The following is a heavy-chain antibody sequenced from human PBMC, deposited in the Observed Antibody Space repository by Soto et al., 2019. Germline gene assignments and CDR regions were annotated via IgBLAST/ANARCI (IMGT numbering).Heavy chain of an antibody. CDR2: ISAYNGNT. CDR1: GYTFTSYG. CDR3: ARYLPYYYGMDV. J-gene: IGHJ6*02. V-gene: IGHV1-18*01. Sequence: GSSVKVSCKASGYTFTSYGISWVRQAPGQGLEWMGWISAYNGNTNYAQKLQGRVTMTTDTSTSTAYMELRSLRSDDTDVYSCARYLPYYYGMDVWGQGTTVTVSS.